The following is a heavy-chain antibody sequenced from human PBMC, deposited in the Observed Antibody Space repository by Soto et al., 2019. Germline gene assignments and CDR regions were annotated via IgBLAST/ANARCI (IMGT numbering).Heavy chain of an antibody. V-gene: IGHV3-33*01. CDR1: GFTFSGHG. J-gene: IGHJ4*02. Sequence: QVQLVESGGGVVQAGRSLRLSCAASGFTFSGHGMHWVRQAPGKGLEWVTYIWYDGSNKDYVDSVKGRFTISRDNSKNTLYLERNSLRADDTAVYFWARDDQRGAPSTVGDYWGQGTQVTVSS. CDR2: IWYDGSNK. CDR3: ARDDQRGAPSTVGDY. D-gene: IGHD4-17*01.